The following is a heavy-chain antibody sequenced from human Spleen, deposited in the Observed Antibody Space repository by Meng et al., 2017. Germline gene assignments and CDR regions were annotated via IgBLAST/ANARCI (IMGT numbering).Heavy chain of an antibody. Sequence: VQLVESGGGVVQPGRSLRLSCAASGFTVSSFWMHWVRQPPGKGLVWVSRMNEDGNVKDHAGSVRGRFTISRDSARNTLYLQMNSLRAEDTAVYYCVRDFGGYSDFWGQGTLVTVSS. J-gene: IGHJ4*02. D-gene: IGHD3-22*01. V-gene: IGHV3-74*02. CDR3: VRDFGGYSDF. CDR1: GFTVSSFW. CDR2: MNEDGNVK.